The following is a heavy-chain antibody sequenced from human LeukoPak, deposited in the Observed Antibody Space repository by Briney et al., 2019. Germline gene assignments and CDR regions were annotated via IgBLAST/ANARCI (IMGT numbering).Heavy chain of an antibody. J-gene: IGHJ4*02. V-gene: IGHV3-21*01. CDR1: GFTFRSYS. Sequence: PGGSLRLSCAASGFTFRSYSMNWVRQAPGKGLEWVSSISSSGSYIYYADSMKGRFIISRDNTKNSLSLQMNSLRADDTAVYYCARAYSNGWYYFDYWGQGTLVTVSS. CDR2: ISSSGSYI. D-gene: IGHD6-13*01. CDR3: ARAYSNGWYYFDY.